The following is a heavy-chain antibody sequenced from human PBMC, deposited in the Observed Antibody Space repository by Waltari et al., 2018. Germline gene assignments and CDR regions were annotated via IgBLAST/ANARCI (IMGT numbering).Heavy chain of an antibody. V-gene: IGHV3-23*01. Sequence: EVQLLESGGGLVQLGGSLRLSCAASGFTFRSYDMSWVRQAPGKGLEWVSVIGSSGRNTYYADSVKGRFTISRDDSKNTLYLQMNSLRAEDTAVYYCAKGPAARTNWFDPWGQGTLVTVSS. D-gene: IGHD2-2*01. CDR3: AKGPAARTNWFDP. CDR1: GFTFRSYD. CDR2: IGSSGRNT. J-gene: IGHJ5*02.